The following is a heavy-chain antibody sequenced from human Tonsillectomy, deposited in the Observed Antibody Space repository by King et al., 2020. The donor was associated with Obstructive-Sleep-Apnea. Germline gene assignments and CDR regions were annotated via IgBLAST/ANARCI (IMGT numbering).Heavy chain of an antibody. J-gene: IGHJ6*02. CDR1: GFTFSCYG. CDR2: DGCCLCCT. Sequence: CAASGFTFSCYGMSWVRHAPWKWLEWVSTDGCCLCCTHYADSVKVRFTVSRDTSKNSLYLHMNNLRVGDTAVYYCEKALHDFWSGSHYALDVWGQGTTVTVSS. D-gene: IGHD3-3*01. CDR3: EKALHDFWSGSHYALDV. V-gene: IGHV3-23*01.